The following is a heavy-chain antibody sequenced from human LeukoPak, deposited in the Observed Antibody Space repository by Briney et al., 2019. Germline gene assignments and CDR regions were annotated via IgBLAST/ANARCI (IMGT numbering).Heavy chain of an antibody. Sequence: GGSLRLSCAASGFTFSSYAMGWVRQAPGKGLEWVSAISGSGGSTYYADSVKGRFTISRDNSKNTLFLQMNSLRAEDTAVYYCAKEGTYCSSTSCYAYVEYWGQGTLVTVSS. D-gene: IGHD2-2*01. CDR3: AKEGTYCSSTSCYAYVEY. V-gene: IGHV3-23*01. CDR2: ISGSGGST. CDR1: GFTFSSYA. J-gene: IGHJ4*02.